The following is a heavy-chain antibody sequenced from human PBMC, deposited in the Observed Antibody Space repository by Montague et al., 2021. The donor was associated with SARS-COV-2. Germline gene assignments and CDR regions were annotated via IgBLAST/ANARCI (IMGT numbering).Heavy chain of an antibody. Sequence: SLRLSCATSGFSFEDYAMIWVRQAPGKGLEWVAFLRNKAYGGTIEYAASLKDRFIVSRDDSKATAYLQMTSLITEDTAVYYCGRAKSGRDYYHFYYAMDVWGQGTAVNVSS. CDR1: GFSFEDYA. CDR2: LRNKAYGGTI. CDR3: GRAKSGRDYYHFYYAMDV. D-gene: IGHD1-1*01. V-gene: IGHV3-49*04. J-gene: IGHJ6*02.